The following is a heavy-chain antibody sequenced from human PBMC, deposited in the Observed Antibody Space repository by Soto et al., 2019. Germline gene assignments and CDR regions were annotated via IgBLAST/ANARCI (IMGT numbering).Heavy chain of an antibody. CDR1: GFTFSNAW. J-gene: IGHJ4*02. Sequence: GGSLRLSCAASGFTFSNAWMSWVRQAPGKGLEWVGRIKSKTDGGTTDYAAPVKGRFTISRDDSKNTLYLQINSLKTEDTAVYCCTTESGYPVRGVDYWGQGTLVTVSS. CDR2: IKSKTDGGTT. V-gene: IGHV3-15*01. D-gene: IGHD3-10*01. CDR3: TTESGYPVRGVDY.